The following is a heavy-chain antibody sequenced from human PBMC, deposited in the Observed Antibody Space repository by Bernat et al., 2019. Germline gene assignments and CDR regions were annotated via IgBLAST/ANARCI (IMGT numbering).Heavy chain of an antibody. CDR2: IYHSGST. CDR1: GYSISSGYY. Sequence: QVQLQESGPGLVKPSETLSLTCAVSGYSISSGYYWGWIRQPPGKGLEWIGSIYHSGSTYYNPSLKSRVTISVDTYKNKFSLKLSYVTAADTAVYYCARGGDYLWGPTNWFDPWGQGTLVTVSS. D-gene: IGHD4-17*01. CDR3: ARGGDYLWGPTNWFDP. J-gene: IGHJ5*02. V-gene: IGHV4-38-2*01.